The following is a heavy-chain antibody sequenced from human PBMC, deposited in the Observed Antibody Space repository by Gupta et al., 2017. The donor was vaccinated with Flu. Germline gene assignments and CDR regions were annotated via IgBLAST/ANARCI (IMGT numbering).Heavy chain of an antibody. CDR3: AKDWRWNNNNFGMNV. J-gene: IGHJ6*02. V-gene: IGHV3-30*18. D-gene: IGHD1-1*01. CDR1: GFSFSNYG. CDR2: ISHDGSNY. Sequence: QERVVESGGGVVQPGRSLRLSCAASGFSFSNYGMHWVRQAPGKGLEWVAVISHDGSNYYHTDSVKGQFTISRDNSKNTLYLQMSSLRTEDTAVYYCAKDWRWNNNNFGMNVWGQGTTVTVSS.